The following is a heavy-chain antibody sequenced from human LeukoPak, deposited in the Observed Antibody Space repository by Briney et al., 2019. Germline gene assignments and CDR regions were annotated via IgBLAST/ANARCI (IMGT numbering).Heavy chain of an antibody. CDR3: ARDGWLLDY. D-gene: IGHD3-22*01. CDR1: GFTFSSYA. V-gene: IGHV3-30*04. CDR2: ISYDGRNK. Sequence: GGSLRLSCAASGFTFSSYALHWVRQAPGKGLEWVAIISYDGRNKYFADSVKGRFTISRDNAKNSLYLQMNSLRAEDTAVYYCARDGWLLDYWGQGTLVTVSS. J-gene: IGHJ4*02.